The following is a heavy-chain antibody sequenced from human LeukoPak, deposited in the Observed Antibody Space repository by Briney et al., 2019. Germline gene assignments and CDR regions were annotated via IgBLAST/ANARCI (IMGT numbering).Heavy chain of an antibody. CDR3: AKDVTYGSSWWSPYFDY. CDR1: GFTFSSYA. Sequence: GGSLRLSCAASGFTFSSYAMSWVRQAPGKGLEWVSAISGSGGSTYYADSVKGRFTISRDNSKNTLYLQMNSLRAEDTAVYYCAKDVTYGSSWWSPYFDYWGQGTLVTVSS. J-gene: IGHJ4*02. D-gene: IGHD6-13*01. V-gene: IGHV3-23*01. CDR2: ISGSGGST.